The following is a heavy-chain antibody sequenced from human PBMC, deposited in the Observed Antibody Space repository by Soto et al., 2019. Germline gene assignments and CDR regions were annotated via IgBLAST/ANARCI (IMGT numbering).Heavy chain of an antibody. J-gene: IGHJ6*02. CDR1: GFTFSSYG. Sequence: PGGSLRLSCAASGFTFSSYGMHWVRQAPGKGLEWVAVIWYDGSNKYYADSVKGRFTISRDNSKNTLYLQMNSLRAEDTAVYYCARDLGDFWSGYFGDYYYGMDVWGQGTTVTVSS. D-gene: IGHD3-3*01. V-gene: IGHV3-33*01. CDR2: IWYDGSNK. CDR3: ARDLGDFWSGYFGDYYYGMDV.